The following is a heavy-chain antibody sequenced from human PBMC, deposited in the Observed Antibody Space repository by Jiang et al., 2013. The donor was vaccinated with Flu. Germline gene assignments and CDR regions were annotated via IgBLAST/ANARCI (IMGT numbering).Heavy chain of an antibody. D-gene: IGHD3-22*01. CDR1: GGSISSSSYY. CDR3: ARLLGYYDSSGYYYVDSDY. Sequence: GSGLVKPSETLSLTCTVSGGSISSSSYYWGWIRQPPGKGLEWIGSIYYSGSTYYNPSLKSRVTISVDTSKNQFSLKLSSVTAADTAVYYCARLLGYYDSSGYYYVDSDYWGQGTLVTVSS. V-gene: IGHV4-39*01. J-gene: IGHJ4*02. CDR2: IYYSGST.